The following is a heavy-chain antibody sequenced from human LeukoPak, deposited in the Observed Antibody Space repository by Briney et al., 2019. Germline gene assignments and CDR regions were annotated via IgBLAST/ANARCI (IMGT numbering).Heavy chain of an antibody. CDR3: ARDPKGYSSSWTFDY. CDR2: ISYDGSNK. D-gene: IGHD6-13*01. CDR1: GFTFSSYA. J-gene: IGHJ4*02. Sequence: GGSLRLSCAASGFTFSSYAMHWVRQAPGKGLEWVAVISYDGSNKYYADSVKGRFTISRDNSKNTLYLQMNSLRAEDTAVYYGARDPKGYSSSWTFDYWGQGTLVTVSS. V-gene: IGHV3-30*01.